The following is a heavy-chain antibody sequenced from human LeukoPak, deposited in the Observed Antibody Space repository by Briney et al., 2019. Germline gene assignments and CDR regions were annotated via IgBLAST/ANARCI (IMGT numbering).Heavy chain of an antibody. CDR3: VSPRGFSYGYCDY. CDR2: IYYSGST. J-gene: IGHJ4*02. CDR1: GGSISSSSYY. D-gene: IGHD5-18*01. Sequence: SETLSLTCTVSGGSISSSSYYWGWIRQPPGKGLEWSGSIYYSGSTYYNPSLKSRVTISVDTSKNQSSLTLGSVSATETAVYYCVSPRGFSYGYCDYWGQGTLVTVSS. V-gene: IGHV4-39*01.